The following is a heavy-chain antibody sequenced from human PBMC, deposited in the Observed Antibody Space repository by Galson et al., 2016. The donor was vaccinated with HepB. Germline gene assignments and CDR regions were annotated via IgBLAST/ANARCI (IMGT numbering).Heavy chain of an antibody. Sequence: CAISGDSVSSNSAVWNWIRQSPSRGLEWLGRTYYGSNWLSDYAASVRSRITVNADTPKNQFSLHLNSVTPDDTAVYYCARAGRRQVGTGDWSDSWGQGILVTVSS. V-gene: IGHV6-1*01. CDR3: ARAGRRQVGTGDWSDS. CDR2: TYYGSNWLS. CDR1: GDSVSSNSAV. D-gene: IGHD1-1*01. J-gene: IGHJ5*01.